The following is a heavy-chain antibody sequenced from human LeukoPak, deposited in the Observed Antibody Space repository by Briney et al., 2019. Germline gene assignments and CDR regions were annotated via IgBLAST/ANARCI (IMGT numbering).Heavy chain of an antibody. J-gene: IGHJ4*02. D-gene: IGHD1-1*01. V-gene: IGHV3-30*02. CDR2: VEDDESSD. Sequence: GGSLRLSCAASGFTFKRYNMHWVRQAPGKGLEWVAFVEDDESSDSYADSVKGRFTISRDNSKSTVYLQMNSLRPEDTAVYYCVKDGRKYMFDYWGQGILATVSS. CDR1: GFTFKRYN. CDR3: VKDGRKYMFDY.